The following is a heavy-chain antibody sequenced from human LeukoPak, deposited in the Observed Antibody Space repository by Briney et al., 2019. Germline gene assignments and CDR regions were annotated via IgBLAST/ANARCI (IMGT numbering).Heavy chain of an antibody. CDR3: AKDQQVGAAAYYFDS. Sequence: GGSLTLSCAASGFTFSRYGLHWVRQAPGKGLEWVTVIAHVGKDKKYADPVKGRFTISRNNSKSTLYLQMNSLRAEDTGVYYCAKDQQVGAAAYYFDSWGQGTLVTVSS. CDR1: GFTFSRYG. CDR2: IAHVGKDK. J-gene: IGHJ4*02. D-gene: IGHD2-2*01. V-gene: IGHV3-30*18.